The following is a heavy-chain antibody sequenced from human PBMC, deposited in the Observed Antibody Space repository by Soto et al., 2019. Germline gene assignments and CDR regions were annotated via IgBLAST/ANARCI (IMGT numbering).Heavy chain of an antibody. CDR1: GFTFSSYA. Sequence: ESGGGVVQPGRSLRLSCAASGFTFSSYAMHWVRQAPGKGLEWVAVISYDGSNKYYADSVKGRFTISRDNSKNTLYLQMNSLRAEDTAVYYCARESSGIVGATVDYWGQGTLVTVSS. J-gene: IGHJ4*02. D-gene: IGHD1-26*01. CDR2: ISYDGSNK. CDR3: ARESSGIVGATVDY. V-gene: IGHV3-30-3*01.